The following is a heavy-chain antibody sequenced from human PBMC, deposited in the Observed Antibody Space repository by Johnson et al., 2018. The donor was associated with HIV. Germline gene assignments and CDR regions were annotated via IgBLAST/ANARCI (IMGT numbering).Heavy chain of an antibody. CDR2: ISSNGGST. Sequence: VQLVESGGGLVQPGGSLRLSCAASGFTFSSYAMHWVRQAPGKGLEYVSAISSNGGSTYYANSVKGRFTISRDNSKTTLYLQMGSLRAEDMAVYYCARNRGDSPPDAFDIWGQGTMVTVSS. CDR3: ARNRGDSPPDAFDI. V-gene: IGHV3-64*01. J-gene: IGHJ3*02. CDR1: GFTFSSYA. D-gene: IGHD3-10*01.